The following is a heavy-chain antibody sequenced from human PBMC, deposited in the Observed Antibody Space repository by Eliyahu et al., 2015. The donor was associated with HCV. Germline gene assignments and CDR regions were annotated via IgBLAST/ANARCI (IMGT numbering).Heavy chain of an antibody. CDR2: IYYSGST. D-gene: IGHD5-12*01. V-gene: IGHV4-39*01. CDR3: ARALYSGYDKEYYFDY. Sequence: QLQLQESGPGLVKPSETLSLTCTVSGGSISSSSYYWGWIRQPPGKGLEWIGSIYYSGSTYYNPSLKSRVTISVDTSKNQFSLKLSSGTAADTAVYYCARALYSGYDKEYYFDYWGQGTLVTVSS. J-gene: IGHJ4*02. CDR1: GGSISSSSYY.